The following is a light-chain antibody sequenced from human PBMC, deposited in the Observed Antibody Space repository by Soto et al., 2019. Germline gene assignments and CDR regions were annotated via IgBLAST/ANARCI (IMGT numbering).Light chain of an antibody. J-gene: IGKJ4*01. CDR2: EAS. V-gene: IGKV3-11*01. Sequence: EIVLTQSPATLSLSPGERATLSSRASQSVSSYLAWYQQKPGQAPRLLIYEASSRATGIPARFSGSGSGTDFTLTISSLEPEDFAVYYCQQRSTPLTFGGGTKVEIK. CDR1: QSVSSY. CDR3: QQRSTPLT.